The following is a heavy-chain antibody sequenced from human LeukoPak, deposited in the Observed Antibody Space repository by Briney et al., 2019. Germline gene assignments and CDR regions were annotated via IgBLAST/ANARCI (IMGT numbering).Heavy chain of an antibody. Sequence: GRSLRLSCAPSGFTFDDYAMHWVRQAPGKGLEWVSGISWNSGSIGYADSVKGRFTISRDNAKNSLYLQMSSLRAEDTALYYCAKGPPLRNYYRMYGIDYWGQGTLVTVSS. CDR1: GFTFDDYA. CDR3: AKGPPLRNYYRMYGIDY. CDR2: ISWNSGSI. V-gene: IGHV3-9*01. J-gene: IGHJ4*02. D-gene: IGHD3-22*01.